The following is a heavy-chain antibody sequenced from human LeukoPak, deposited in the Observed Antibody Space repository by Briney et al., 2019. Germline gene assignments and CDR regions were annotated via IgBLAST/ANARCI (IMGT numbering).Heavy chain of an antibody. CDR3: TAYYYGSGSNYNDY. D-gene: IGHD3-10*01. CDR1: GFTFSNAW. CDR2: IKNKADGGTT. V-gene: IGHV3-15*01. Sequence: PGGSLRLSCAASGFTFSNAWMSWVRQAPGKGLEWVGRIKNKADGGTTDYAAPVKGRFTISRDDSKNTLYLQMNSLKTEGTALYYCTAYYYGSGSNYNDYWGQGTLVTVSS. J-gene: IGHJ4*02.